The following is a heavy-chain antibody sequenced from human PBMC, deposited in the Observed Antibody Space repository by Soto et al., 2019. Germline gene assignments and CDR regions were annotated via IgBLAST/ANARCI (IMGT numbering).Heavy chain of an antibody. CDR1: GYTFTNYG. J-gene: IGHJ4*02. Sequence: QVQLVQSGAEVKKPGASVKVSCKASGYTFTNYGFSWVRQAPGQGLEWMGWISGYNGNTNYAERRQGRVTMTSDRSTSTAYMELKSLRYDDTAVYYCAREVPLGYWGQGTPVTVSS. CDR2: ISGYNGNT. CDR3: AREVPLGY. V-gene: IGHV1-18*01. D-gene: IGHD6-6*01.